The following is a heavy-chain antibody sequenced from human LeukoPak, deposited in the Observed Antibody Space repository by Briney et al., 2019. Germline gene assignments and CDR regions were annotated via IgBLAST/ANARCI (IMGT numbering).Heavy chain of an antibody. CDR2: IDPNTGET. Sequence: VASVKVSCKASGYTFTGYYMHWVRQASGQGLEWMGWIDPNTGETNYAQKFQGRVTMTTDTSMSTAYMELSRLRSDDTAVYYCARDKGAAGSDYWGQGTLVTVSS. V-gene: IGHV1-2*02. CDR3: ARDKGAAGSDY. CDR1: GYTFTGYY. J-gene: IGHJ4*02. D-gene: IGHD6-13*01.